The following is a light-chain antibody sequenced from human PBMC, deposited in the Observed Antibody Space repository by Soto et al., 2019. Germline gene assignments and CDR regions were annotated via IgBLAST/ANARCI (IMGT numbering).Light chain of an antibody. CDR3: QQYGSSPGT. CDR1: QSVSDY. V-gene: IGKV3-11*01. J-gene: IGKJ1*01. Sequence: EAGLTQSPARLSLSPGERATLSCRAGQSVSDYLAWYQQKPGQPPRLLFFDASNRVTGVPARFSAGGSGTDFTLIISRVEPEDFAIYFCQQYGSSPGTFGQGTKVDIK. CDR2: DAS.